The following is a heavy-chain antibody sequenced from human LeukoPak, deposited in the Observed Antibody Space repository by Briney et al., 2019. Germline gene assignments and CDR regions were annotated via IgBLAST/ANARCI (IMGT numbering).Heavy chain of an antibody. Sequence: PSETLSLTCTVSGGSISSYYWSWIRQPPGKGLEWIGYIYYSGSTNYNPSLESRVTISIDTSKNQFSLKLSSVTAADTAVYYCARDREYCSTTSCYVTFDYWGQGTLVTVSS. D-gene: IGHD2-2*01. CDR3: ARDREYCSTTSCYVTFDY. V-gene: IGHV4-59*01. J-gene: IGHJ4*02. CDR2: IYYSGST. CDR1: GGSISSYY.